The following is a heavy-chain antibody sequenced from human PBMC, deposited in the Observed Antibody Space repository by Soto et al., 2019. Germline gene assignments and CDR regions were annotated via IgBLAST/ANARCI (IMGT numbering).Heavy chain of an antibody. CDR2: INHSGST. J-gene: IGHJ6*02. V-gene: IGHV4-34*01. Sequence: PGKGLEWIGEINHSGSTNYNPSLKSRVTISVDTSKNQFSLKLSSVTAADTAVYYCARARGIAAAGVKYYYGMDVWGQGTTVTVSS. CDR3: ARARGIAAAGVKYYYGMDV. D-gene: IGHD6-13*01.